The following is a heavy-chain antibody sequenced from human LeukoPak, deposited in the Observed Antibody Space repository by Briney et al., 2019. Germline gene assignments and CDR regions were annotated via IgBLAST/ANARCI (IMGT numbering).Heavy chain of an antibody. Sequence: SETLSLTCIVSGGSISSYYWSWVRQPPGKGLEWIGYIYYSGSTNYNPSLKSRVTISVDTSKNQFSLKLSSVTAADTAVYYCARGVEMATNGELDYWGQGTLVTVSS. CDR1: GGSISSYY. CDR2: IYYSGST. CDR3: ARGVEMATNGELDY. D-gene: IGHD5-24*01. V-gene: IGHV4-59*01. J-gene: IGHJ4*02.